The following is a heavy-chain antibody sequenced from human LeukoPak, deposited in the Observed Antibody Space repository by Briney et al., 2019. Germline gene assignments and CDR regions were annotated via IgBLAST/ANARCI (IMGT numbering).Heavy chain of an antibody. CDR1: GYTFTSYY. Sequence: ASVKVSCKASGYTFTSYYMHWVRRAPGQGLEWMGIINPSGGSTSYAQKFQGRVTISVDTSKNQFSLKLSSVTAADTAVYYCARREGYYDFWSGYSEYYLDYWGQGTLVTVSS. V-gene: IGHV1-46*01. J-gene: IGHJ4*02. CDR3: ARREGYYDFWSGYSEYYLDY. CDR2: INPSGGST. D-gene: IGHD3-3*01.